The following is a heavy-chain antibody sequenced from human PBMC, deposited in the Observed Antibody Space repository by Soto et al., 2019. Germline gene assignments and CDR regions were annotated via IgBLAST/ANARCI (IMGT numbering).Heavy chain of an antibody. CDR2: INHSGST. CDR1: GGSFSGYY. D-gene: IGHD3-22*01. J-gene: IGHJ4*02. Sequence: SETLSLTCAVYGGSFSGYYWSWIRQPPGKGLEWIGEINHSGSTNYNPSLKSRVTISVDTSKNQFSLKLSSVTAADTAVYYCARYPPVNYYDSSGSLDYWGQGXLVTVYS. V-gene: IGHV4-34*01. CDR3: ARYPPVNYYDSSGSLDY.